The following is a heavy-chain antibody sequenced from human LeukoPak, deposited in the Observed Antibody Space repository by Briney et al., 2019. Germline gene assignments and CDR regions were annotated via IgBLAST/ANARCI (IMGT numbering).Heavy chain of an antibody. Sequence: RGGSLRLSCAASGFTFSSYEMNWVRQAPGKGLEWVSYISSSGSTIYYADSVKGRFTISRDNSKNTLYLQMNSLRAEDTAVYYCAKGSMVRGFDYWGQGTLVTVSS. J-gene: IGHJ4*02. V-gene: IGHV3-48*03. CDR2: ISSSGSTI. D-gene: IGHD3-10*01. CDR3: AKGSMVRGFDY. CDR1: GFTFSSYE.